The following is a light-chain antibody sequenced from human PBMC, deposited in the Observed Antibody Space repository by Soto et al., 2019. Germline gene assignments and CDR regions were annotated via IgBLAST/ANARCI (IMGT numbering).Light chain of an antibody. CDR2: DAS. V-gene: IGKV1-5*01. CDR1: QSISSW. J-gene: IGKJ2*01. Sequence: DIQMTQSPSTLSASVGDRVTITCRASQSISSWLAWYQQKPGKAPKLLIYDASSLESVVPSRFSGSGSRTEFTITISSLQPDDFATYYCQQYNSYSYTFGQGTKLDIK. CDR3: QQYNSYSYT.